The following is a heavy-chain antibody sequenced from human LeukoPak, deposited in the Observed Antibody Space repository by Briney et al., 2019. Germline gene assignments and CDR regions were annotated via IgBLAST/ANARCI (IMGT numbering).Heavy chain of an antibody. CDR3: ARLVGLSGDAFDI. CDR2: IIPIFGTA. D-gene: IGHD1-26*01. V-gene: IGHV1-69*01. Sequence: SVKVSCKASGGTFSSYAISWVRQAPGQGLEWMGGIIPIFGTANYAQKFQGRVTITADESTSTAYMELSSLRSEDTAVYYCARLVGLSGDAFDIWGQGTMVTVSS. J-gene: IGHJ3*02. CDR1: GGTFSSYA.